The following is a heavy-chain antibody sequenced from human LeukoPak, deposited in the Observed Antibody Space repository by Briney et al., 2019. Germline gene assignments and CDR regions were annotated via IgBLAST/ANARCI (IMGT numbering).Heavy chain of an antibody. CDR1: GGSISSSSHY. CDR2: ISYSGST. Sequence: SETLSLTCTVSGGSISSSSHYWGWIRQPPGEGLDWIGSISYSGSTYYNPSLKSRVTMSVDTSKNHFSLKLSSVTAADTAVYFCAREAVAGTAEGNWFDPWGQGTLVTVSS. J-gene: IGHJ5*02. CDR3: AREAVAGTAEGNWFDP. V-gene: IGHV4-39*02. D-gene: IGHD6-19*01.